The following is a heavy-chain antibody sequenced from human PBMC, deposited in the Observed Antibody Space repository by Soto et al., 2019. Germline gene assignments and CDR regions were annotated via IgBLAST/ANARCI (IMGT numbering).Heavy chain of an antibody. CDR3: SKGDYGGNSPYWYFDL. CDR2: ITGSGGLT. D-gene: IGHD4-17*01. CDR1: GVTLSKYA. Sequence: EVQLLESGGALVQPGGSLRLSCAVSGVTLSKYAMSWVRQPPGKGPEWVASITGSGGLTYYADSVKGRFTISRDNSKNILFLQMNRLSDEDTATYYCSKGDYGGNSPYWYFDLWGRGTLVIVSS. J-gene: IGHJ2*01. V-gene: IGHV3-23*01.